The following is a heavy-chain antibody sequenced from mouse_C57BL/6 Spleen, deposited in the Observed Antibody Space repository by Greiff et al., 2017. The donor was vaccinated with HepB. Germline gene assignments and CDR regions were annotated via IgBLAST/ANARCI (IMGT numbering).Heavy chain of an antibody. CDR2: IDPSDSYT. Sequence: VQLQQPGAELVKPGASVKLSCQASGYTFTRYWMQWVKQRPGQGLEWIGEIDPSDSYTNYNQKFKGKATLTLDTSSSTAYMQLSSLTSEDSAVYYCARGGPFDYWGQGTTLTVSS. V-gene: IGHV1-50*01. CDR3: ARGGPFDY. J-gene: IGHJ2*01. CDR1: GYTFTRYW.